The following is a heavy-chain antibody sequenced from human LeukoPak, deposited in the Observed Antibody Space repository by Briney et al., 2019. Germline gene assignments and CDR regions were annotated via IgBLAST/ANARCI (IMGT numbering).Heavy chain of an antibody. CDR2: ISGYNGNK. V-gene: IGHV1-18*01. CDR3: ATDLGTSSNQGS. J-gene: IGHJ5*02. CDR1: GYTFITYG. D-gene: IGHD6-6*01. Sequence: ASVKVSCKASGYTFITYGITWVRQAPGQGLEWMGWISGYNGNKKYAQKFQGRVTMTTDTSTDTAYMELSSLRSEDTAVYYCATDLGTSSNQGSWGQGTLVTVSS.